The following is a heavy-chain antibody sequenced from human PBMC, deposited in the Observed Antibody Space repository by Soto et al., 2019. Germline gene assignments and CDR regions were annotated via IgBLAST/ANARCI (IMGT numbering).Heavy chain of an antibody. D-gene: IGHD3-16*01. V-gene: IGHV1-3*01. Sequence: ASVKVSCKASGYTFTSYAMHWVRQAPGQRLEWMGWINAGNGNTKYSQRFQGRVTITRDTSASTAYMELSSLRSEDTAVYYCARVIGGLYYFDYWGQGTLVTVSS. CDR1: GYTFTSYA. J-gene: IGHJ4*02. CDR2: INAGNGNT. CDR3: ARVIGGLYYFDY.